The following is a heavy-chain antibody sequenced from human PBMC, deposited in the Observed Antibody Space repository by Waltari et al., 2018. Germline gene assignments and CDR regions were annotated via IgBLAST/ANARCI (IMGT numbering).Heavy chain of an antibody. V-gene: IGHV3-30-3*01. Sequence: VQLVESGGGVVQPGGSLRLPCGASGFLFRSLVLAWVRQAPGKGLEWVAVISDDGGNKYYTDSVKGRFTISRDNSKNTVYLQMNSLRPEDTAVYYCARDSAAVTHIGSGFDHWGQGTLVTVSS. J-gene: IGHJ4*02. CDR3: ARDSAAVTHIGSGFDH. CDR1: GFLFRSLV. D-gene: IGHD4-17*01. CDR2: ISDDGGNK.